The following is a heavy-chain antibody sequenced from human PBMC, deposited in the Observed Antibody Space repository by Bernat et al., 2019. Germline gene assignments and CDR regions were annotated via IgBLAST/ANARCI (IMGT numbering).Heavy chain of an antibody. D-gene: IGHD3-10*01. J-gene: IGHJ4*02. CDR2: ISGSGGST. CDR3: AKDGELLPGGLLDY. V-gene: IGHV3-23*01. CDR1: GFTFSSYA. Sequence: EVQLLESGGGLVQPGGSRRLSCAASGFTFSSYAMSWVRQAPGKGLEWVSAISGSGGSTYYADSVKGRFTISRDNSKNTLYLQMNSLRAEDTAVYYCAKDGELLPGGLLDYWGQGTLVTVSS.